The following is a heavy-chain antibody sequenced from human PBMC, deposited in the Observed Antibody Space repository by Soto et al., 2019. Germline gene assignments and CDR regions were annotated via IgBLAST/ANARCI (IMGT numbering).Heavy chain of an antibody. CDR2: VYYSGTT. Sequence: SETLSLTCTVSGGAISGYYWSWIRQSPGKGLEWIGYVYYSGTTNYNPSLKSRVTISVDTSRNQFSLNVNSVTAADTAVYYCARLFAVGIRGVSSSYHYIDVWGRGSTVTVSS. V-gene: IGHV4-59*08. CDR1: GGAISGYY. D-gene: IGHD3-10*01. J-gene: IGHJ6*03. CDR3: ARLFAVGIRGVSSSYHYIDV.